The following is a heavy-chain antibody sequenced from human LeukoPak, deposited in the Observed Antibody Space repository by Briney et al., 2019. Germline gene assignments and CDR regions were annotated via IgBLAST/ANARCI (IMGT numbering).Heavy chain of an antibody. Sequence: PGGSLRLSCAASGFTSTDYAMHWVRHAPGKGLDWVAVITYDGSHQYFADSVKGRFTISRDNSKDTLYLEMNSLRDEDTAVYYCARDAGVLVITMYDYWGQGTLVTVSP. J-gene: IGHJ4*02. CDR2: ITYDGSHQ. CDR3: ARDAGVLVITMYDY. V-gene: IGHV3-30-3*01. CDR1: GFTSTDYA. D-gene: IGHD3-10*02.